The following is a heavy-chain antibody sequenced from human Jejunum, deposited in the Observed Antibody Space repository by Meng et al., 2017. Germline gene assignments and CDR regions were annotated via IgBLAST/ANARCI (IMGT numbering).Heavy chain of an antibody. V-gene: IGHV4-61*01. CDR2: VFDSGST. J-gene: IGHJ4*02. Sequence: QVALLQLGPGVARPLEPLPLTCAICGGPVGGRSCYRAWIRWLPGKGLEWIGYVFDSGSTKYNPSLSSRVTISADTSKTQFSLELSSVTAADTAVYYCATDVYGDGLAYLDYWGQGSLVTVSS. CDR3: ATDVYGDGLAYLDY. D-gene: IGHD4-17*01. CDR1: GGPVGGRSCY.